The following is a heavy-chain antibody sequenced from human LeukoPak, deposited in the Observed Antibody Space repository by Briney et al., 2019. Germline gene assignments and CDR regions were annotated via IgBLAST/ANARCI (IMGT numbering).Heavy chain of an antibody. CDR1: GFTFSSYG. D-gene: IGHD6-13*01. J-gene: IGHJ1*01. V-gene: IGHV3-30*03. Sequence: GGSLRLSCAASGFTFSSYGMHWVRQAPGKGLEWVAVISYDGSNKYYADSVKGRFTISRDNSKNTLYLQMNSLRAEDTAVYYCSSSWYEGYWGQGTLVTVSS. CDR2: ISYDGSNK. CDR3: SSSWYEGY.